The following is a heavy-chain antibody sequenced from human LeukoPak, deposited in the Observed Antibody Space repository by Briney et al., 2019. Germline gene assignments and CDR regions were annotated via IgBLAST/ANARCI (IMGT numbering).Heavy chain of an antibody. D-gene: IGHD4-17*01. J-gene: IGHJ4*02. V-gene: IGHV3-30-3*01. CDR1: GFTFSSYA. CDR2: ISYDGSNK. CDR3: ARDPYGDYYFDY. Sequence: GGSLRLSCAASGFTFSSYAMHWVRQAPGKGPGGVAVISYDGSNKYYADSVKGRFTISRDNSKNTLYLQMNSLRAEDTAVYYCARDPYGDYYFDYWGQGTLVTVSS.